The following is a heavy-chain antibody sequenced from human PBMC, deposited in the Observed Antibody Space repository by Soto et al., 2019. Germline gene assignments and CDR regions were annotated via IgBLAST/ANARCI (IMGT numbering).Heavy chain of an antibody. CDR3: ARGLERRGSAWFDP. CDR2: ISYDGSNK. CDR1: GFTFSSYA. Sequence: GGSLRLSCAASGFTFSSYAMHWVRQAPGKGLEWVAVISYDGSNKYYADSVKGRFTISRDNSKNTLYLQMNSLRAEDTAVYYCARGLERRGSAWFDPWGQGTLVTVSS. J-gene: IGHJ5*02. V-gene: IGHV3-30-3*01. D-gene: IGHD1-1*01.